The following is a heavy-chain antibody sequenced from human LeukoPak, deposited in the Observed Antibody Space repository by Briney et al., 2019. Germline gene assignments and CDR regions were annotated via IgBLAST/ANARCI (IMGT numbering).Heavy chain of an antibody. Sequence: GGSLRLSCTASGFTFGDYAMSWVRQAPGKGLEWVGFIRSKAYGGTTEYAASVKGRFTISRDDSKSIAYLQMNSLKTEDTAVYYCTRDLVKGYSSSWWYGDCWGQGTLVTVSS. CDR2: IRSKAYGGTT. D-gene: IGHD6-13*01. CDR1: GFTFGDYA. CDR3: TRDLVKGYSSSWWYGDC. V-gene: IGHV3-49*04. J-gene: IGHJ4*02.